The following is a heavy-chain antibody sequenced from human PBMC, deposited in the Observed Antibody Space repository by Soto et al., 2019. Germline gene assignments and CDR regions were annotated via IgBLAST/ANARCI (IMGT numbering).Heavy chain of an antibody. CDR3: AILWFGELLFAPRGSRFDY. CDR1: GYTFTSYG. J-gene: IGHJ4*02. CDR2: ISAYNGNT. V-gene: IGHV1-18*04. Sequence: ASVKVSCKASGYTFTSYGISWVRQAPGQGLEWMGWISAYNGNTNYAQKLQGRVTMTTDTSTSTAYMELRSLRSDDTAVYYCAILWFGELLFAPRGSRFDYWGQGTLVTV. D-gene: IGHD3-10*01.